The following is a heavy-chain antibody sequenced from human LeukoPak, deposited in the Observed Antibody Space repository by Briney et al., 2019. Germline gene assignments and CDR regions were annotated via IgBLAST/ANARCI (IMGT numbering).Heavy chain of an antibody. V-gene: IGHV3-21*01. D-gene: IGHD3-22*01. CDR2: ISSSSSYI. CDR1: GFTFSSYS. CDR3: ARVGTVVVTYFDS. Sequence: VGSLRLSCAASGFTFSSYSMNWVRQAPGKGLEWVSSISSSSSYIYYTDSVKGRFTISRDNARNSLHLQMNSLRAEDTALYYCARVGTVVVTYFDSWGQGTLVTVSS. J-gene: IGHJ4*02.